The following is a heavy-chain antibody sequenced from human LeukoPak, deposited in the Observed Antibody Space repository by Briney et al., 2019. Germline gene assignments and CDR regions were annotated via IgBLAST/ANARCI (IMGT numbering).Heavy chain of an antibody. D-gene: IGHD3-16*01. Sequence: PGGSLRLSCVASGFTFDDYAIHWVRQGPGRGLEWISLISGDGGSTYYADSVKGRFTISRDNSKNSLYLQMNSLRIEDTALYYCAKVRDMITFGGSDYWGQGTLVTVSS. V-gene: IGHV3-43*02. J-gene: IGHJ4*02. CDR3: AKVRDMITFGGSDY. CDR1: GFTFDDYA. CDR2: ISGDGGST.